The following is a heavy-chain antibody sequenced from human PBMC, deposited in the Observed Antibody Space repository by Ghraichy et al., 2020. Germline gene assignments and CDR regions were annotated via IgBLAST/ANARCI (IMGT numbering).Heavy chain of an antibody. D-gene: IGHD6-25*01. J-gene: IGHJ3*02. V-gene: IGHV3-7*01. CDR1: GFTFSNYW. CDR3: ARDHSSGWTDTFDI. CDR2: IEQDGSDK. Sequence: GESPNISCAASGFTFSNYWMNWVRQAPGKGLEWVANIEQDGSDKYYVASVRGRFTVSRDNAKNSLFLQMNSLRAEDTAVYYCARDHSSGWTDTFDIWGQGTMVTVSS.